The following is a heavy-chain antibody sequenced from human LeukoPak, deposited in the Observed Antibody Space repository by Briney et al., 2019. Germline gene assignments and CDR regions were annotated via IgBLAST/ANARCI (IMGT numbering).Heavy chain of an antibody. Sequence: GGSLRLSCAASGFTFSSYAVSWVRQAPGKGLEWVSAISGSGGSTYYADSVKGRFTISRDNSKNTLYLQMNSLRAEDTAVYYCARESEVGVTSPYYYYGMDVWGQGTTVTVSS. D-gene: IGHD1-26*01. CDR3: ARESEVGVTSPYYYYGMDV. J-gene: IGHJ6*02. CDR1: GFTFSSYA. CDR2: ISGSGGST. V-gene: IGHV3-23*01.